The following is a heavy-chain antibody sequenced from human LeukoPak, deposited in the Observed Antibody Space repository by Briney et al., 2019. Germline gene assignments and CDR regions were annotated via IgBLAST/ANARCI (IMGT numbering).Heavy chain of an antibody. D-gene: IGHD2-2*01. CDR1: GYTFTGYY. V-gene: IGHV1-2*02. CDR2: INPNSGGT. J-gene: IGHJ6*02. CDR3: ARDGTGVVPGFVARIYYGMDV. Sequence: ASVKVSFKASGYTFTGYYMHWVRQAPGQGREGMGWINPNSGGTNYAQKFEGRVTMTRDTSISTAYMELSRLRSDDTAVYYCARDGTGVVPGFVARIYYGMDVWGQGTTVTVSS.